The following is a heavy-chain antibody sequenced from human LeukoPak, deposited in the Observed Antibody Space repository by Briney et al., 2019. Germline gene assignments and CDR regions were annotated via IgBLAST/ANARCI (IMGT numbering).Heavy chain of an antibody. Sequence: PGGSLRLSCAASGFTFSNAWMSWVRQAPGKGLEWVGRIKSKTDGGTTDYAAHVKGRFTISRDDSKNTLYLQMNSLKTEDTAVYYCTTEWELLQYFDYWGQGTLVTVSS. CDR3: TTEWELLQYFDY. D-gene: IGHD1-26*01. V-gene: IGHV3-15*01. CDR1: GFTFSNAW. J-gene: IGHJ4*02. CDR2: IKSKTDGGTT.